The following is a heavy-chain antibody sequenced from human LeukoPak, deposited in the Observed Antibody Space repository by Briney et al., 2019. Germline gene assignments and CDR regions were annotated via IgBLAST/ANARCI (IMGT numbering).Heavy chain of an antibody. V-gene: IGHV4-39*02. CDR2: IYYSGST. CDR1: GGSISSSSYY. Sequence: SETLSLTCTVSGGSISSSSYYWGWIRQPPGKGLEWIGSIYYSGSTYYNPSLKSRVTISVDTSKNQFSLKLSSVPAADTAVYYCARDVWWSFYYYYGMDVWGQGTTVTVSS. J-gene: IGHJ6*02. CDR3: ARDVWWSFYYYYGMDV. D-gene: IGHD3-16*01.